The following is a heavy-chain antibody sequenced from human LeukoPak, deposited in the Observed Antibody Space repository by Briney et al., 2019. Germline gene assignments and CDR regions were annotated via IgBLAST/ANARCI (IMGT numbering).Heavy chain of an antibody. CDR2: INQDGSEE. Sequence: GGSLCLSCAVSGFTFSNYWMSWVPQAPGEGLEWGAHINQDGSEEDYMDSVKARFIISRDNAKNSLSLQMDSLRAEDTAVYYCVRDGGVSGYDLLDYWGQGTLVTVSS. V-gene: IGHV3-7*01. CDR1: GFTFSNYW. J-gene: IGHJ4*02. D-gene: IGHD5-12*01. CDR3: VRDGGVSGYDLLDY.